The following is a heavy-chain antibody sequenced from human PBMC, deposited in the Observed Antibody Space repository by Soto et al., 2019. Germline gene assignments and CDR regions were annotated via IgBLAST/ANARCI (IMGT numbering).Heavy chain of an antibody. CDR1: GSFFSSYA. CDR3: AKDRYIHSFNWFDP. D-gene: IGHD5-12*01. CDR2: NSDNGGSI. Sequence: PGGSLRLSCAASGSFFSSYAMSWVRQAPGKGREWVARNSDNGGSIAYEASVESPFTNSRDKTKNTQYLQMDARRAEDTAVYYCAKDRYIHSFNWFDPWGQGTLVTVSS. J-gene: IGHJ5*02. V-gene: IGHV3-23*01.